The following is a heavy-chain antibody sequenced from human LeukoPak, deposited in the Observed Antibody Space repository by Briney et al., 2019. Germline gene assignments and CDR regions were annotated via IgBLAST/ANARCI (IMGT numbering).Heavy chain of an antibody. CDR2: IIPILGIA. D-gene: IGHD6-19*01. CDR3: AIAVAGTSGFDY. V-gene: IGHV1-69*04. Sequence: EXMGRIIPILGIANYARKFQGRVTITADKSTSTAYMELSSLRSEDTAVYYCAIAVAGTSGFDYWGQGTLVTVSS. J-gene: IGHJ4*02.